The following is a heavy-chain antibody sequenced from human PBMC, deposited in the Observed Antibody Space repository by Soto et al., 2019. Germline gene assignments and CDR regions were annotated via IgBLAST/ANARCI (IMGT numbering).Heavy chain of an antibody. CDR2: MSASTGNT. CDR3: ARSPGVIVAAQVTLDY. CDR1: GYTFTSYG. V-gene: IGHV1-18*04. D-gene: IGHD5-12*01. Sequence: QVQLVQSGAEVKKPGASLMVSCKASGYTFTSYGINCVRQAPGQGLEWMGWMSASTGNTNYAERVQGRVILTTDISTCTDYKELRRLTSNDTAVYYCARSPGVIVAAQVTLDYWGQGTPVTVSS. J-gene: IGHJ4*02.